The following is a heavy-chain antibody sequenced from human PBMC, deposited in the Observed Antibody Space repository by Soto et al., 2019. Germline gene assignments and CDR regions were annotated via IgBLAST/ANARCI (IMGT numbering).Heavy chain of an antibody. D-gene: IGHD2-2*03. CDR3: ARIIGYCRNNDCSWTFDI. CDR2: FYPGDSTS. J-gene: IGHJ3*02. V-gene: IGHV5-51*01. CDR1: GYSFISYW. Sequence: EVQLEQSGAEVKKPGESLNLSCKTSGYSFISYWVAWVRQKPGKGLEWMGTFYPGDSTSTYSPSFQGQVTISVDKSISTAYLHLSSLKASDTAMYYCARIIGYCRNNDCSWTFDIWDQGTMVTVSS.